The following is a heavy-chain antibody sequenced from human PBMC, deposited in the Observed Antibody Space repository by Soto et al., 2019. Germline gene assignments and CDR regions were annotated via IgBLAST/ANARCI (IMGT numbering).Heavy chain of an antibody. CDR1: GFPFSSYW. V-gene: IGHV3-74*01. CDR3: TRDIGGKGAY. D-gene: IGHD3-10*01. J-gene: IGHJ4*02. CDR2: IDEYGNTI. Sequence: PVGSLSLSGATSGFPFSSYWMHWVRQVPGKGLLWVSRIDEYGNTINHADSVRGRFTISRDNARNTLYLEMNSLRAEDTALYYCTRDIGGKGAYWGPGTLVTVSS.